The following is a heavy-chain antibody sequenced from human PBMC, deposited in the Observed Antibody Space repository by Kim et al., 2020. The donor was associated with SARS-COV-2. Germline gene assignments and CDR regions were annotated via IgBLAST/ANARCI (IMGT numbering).Heavy chain of an antibody. Sequence: YSPSFRGQVTISADKSTTTAYRQWSSLKASDTAMYYCARSAGPYDYYFDYWGQGTLVTVSS. V-gene: IGHV5-51*01. CDR3: ARSAGPYDYYFDY. J-gene: IGHJ4*02. D-gene: IGHD3-16*01.